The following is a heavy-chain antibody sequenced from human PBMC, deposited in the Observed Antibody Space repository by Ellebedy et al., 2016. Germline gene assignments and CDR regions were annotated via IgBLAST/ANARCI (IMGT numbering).Heavy chain of an antibody. Sequence: GESLKISCAASGFTVSSNYMSWVRQAPGKGLEWVSVIYSGGSTYYADSVKGRFTISRHNSKNTLYLQMNSLRAEDTAVYYCARVRAQDYYDSSGYYYNYYYYGMDVWGQGTTVTVSS. D-gene: IGHD3-22*01. J-gene: IGHJ6*02. CDR3: ARVRAQDYYDSSGYYYNYYYYGMDV. CDR2: IYSGGST. CDR1: GFTVSSNY. V-gene: IGHV3-53*04.